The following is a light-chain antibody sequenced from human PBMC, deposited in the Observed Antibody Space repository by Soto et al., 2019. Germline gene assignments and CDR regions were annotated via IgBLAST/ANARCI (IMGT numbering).Light chain of an antibody. V-gene: IGKV3-15*01. CDR1: QSVTSD. CDR2: DAS. J-gene: IGKJ5*01. CDR3: QQRSNWPQIT. Sequence: EIVLTQSPATLSVSLGERVTLSCRASQSVTSDLAWYQQKPGQAPRLLMYDASTRATGIPARFSGSGSGTEFTLTISSLQSEDFAVYYCQQRSNWPQITFGQGTRLEIK.